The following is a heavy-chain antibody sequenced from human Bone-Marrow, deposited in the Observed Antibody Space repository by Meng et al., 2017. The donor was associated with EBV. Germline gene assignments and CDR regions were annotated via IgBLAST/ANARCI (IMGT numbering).Heavy chain of an antibody. J-gene: IGHJ4*02. Sequence: QVQVVQAAAEGRKPGASVKGSWKTAGGPCRNYGISGGRQAPGQGLEWLGGSLPTLSAPNYAQQFHGSVSITADESTSTHYMDLSSLRSEDTAMYYCASESGRGYTPDYWGQGTLVTVSS. CDR2: SLPTLSAP. D-gene: IGHD3-10*01. CDR3: ASESGRGYTPDY. CDR1: GGPCRNYG. V-gene: IGHV1-69*01.